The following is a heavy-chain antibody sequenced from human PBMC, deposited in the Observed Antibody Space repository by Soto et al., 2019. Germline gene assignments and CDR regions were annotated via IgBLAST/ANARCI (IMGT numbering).Heavy chain of an antibody. CDR3: AGGVSKPKLGY. Sequence: EVQLVETGGGLIQPGGSLRLSCAASGFSVSSNYMSWVRQAPGKGLEWVSVIYSGGSTYYADSVKGRFDISRDNSENTLYLQMNSLRAEDTAVYYCAGGVSKPKLGYWGQGTLATVSS. CDR2: IYSGGST. J-gene: IGHJ4*02. V-gene: IGHV3-53*02. D-gene: IGHD3-10*01. CDR1: GFSVSSNY.